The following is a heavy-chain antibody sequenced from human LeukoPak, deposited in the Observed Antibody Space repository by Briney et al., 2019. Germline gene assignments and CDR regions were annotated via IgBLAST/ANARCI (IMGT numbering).Heavy chain of an antibody. CDR2: IWYDGTNK. D-gene: IGHD2-21*02. J-gene: IGHJ4*02. V-gene: IGHV3-33*01. CDR1: GFTFSSYG. Sequence: GGSLRLSCAASGFTFSSYGMYWVRQAPGKGLEWVAVIWYDGTNKYYADSVKGRFTISRDNSKNTLYLQMDSLRAEDTAVYYCARIGGDRHPIEYWGQGTLVTVSS. CDR3: ARIGGDRHPIEY.